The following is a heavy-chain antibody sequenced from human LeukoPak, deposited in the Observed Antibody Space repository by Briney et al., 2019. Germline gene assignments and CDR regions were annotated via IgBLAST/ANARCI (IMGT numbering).Heavy chain of an antibody. CDR3: ARHRRMVRGVTPHYYYMDV. CDR2: INHSGST. D-gene: IGHD3-10*01. CDR1: GYSISSGYY. J-gene: IGHJ6*03. V-gene: IGHV4-38-2*02. Sequence: SETLSLTCTVSGYSISSGYYWGWIRQPPGKGLEWIGEINHSGSTNYNPSLKSRVTISVGTSKNQFSLKLSSVTAADTAVYYCARHRRMVRGVTPHYYYMDVWGKGTTVTISS.